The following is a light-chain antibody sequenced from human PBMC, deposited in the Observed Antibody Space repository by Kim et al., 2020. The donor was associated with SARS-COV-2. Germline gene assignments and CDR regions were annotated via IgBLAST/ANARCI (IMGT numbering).Light chain of an antibody. CDR2: KAS. CDR1: KSISSW. V-gene: IGKV1-5*03. Sequence: DIQMTQSPSTLSASVGDRVTITCRASKSISSWLAWYQQKPGKAPKLLIYKASSLESGVPSRFSGSGSGTEFTLTISSLQPDDFATYYCQQYNSYPLFGGGTKVDIK. CDR3: QQYNSYPL. J-gene: IGKJ4*01.